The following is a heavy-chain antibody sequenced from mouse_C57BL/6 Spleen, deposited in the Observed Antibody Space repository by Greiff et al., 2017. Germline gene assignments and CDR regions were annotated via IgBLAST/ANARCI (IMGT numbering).Heavy chain of an antibody. V-gene: IGHV1-54*01. J-gene: IGHJ1*03. Sequence: QVQLQQSGAELVRPGTSVKVSCKASGYAFTNYLIEWVKQRPGQGLEWIGVINPGSGGTNYNEKFKGKATLTADKSSSTAYMQLSSLTSEDSAVYFCARDWGGPKYFDVWGTGTTVTVSS. CDR3: ARDWGGPKYFDV. CDR1: GYAFTNYL. D-gene: IGHD4-1*01. CDR2: INPGSGGT.